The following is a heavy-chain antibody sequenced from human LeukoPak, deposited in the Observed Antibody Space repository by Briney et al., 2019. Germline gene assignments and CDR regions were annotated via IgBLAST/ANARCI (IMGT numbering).Heavy chain of an antibody. J-gene: IGHJ3*02. V-gene: IGHV3-48*03. D-gene: IGHD6-13*01. CDR3: ARGDSSSYAFDI. CDR1: GLNFSSYE. Sequence: GGSLRLSCTATGLNFSSYEMNWLRQAPAKGLERASYISSSGSTIYYADSVKGRYTISRDKAKNVLYLHMNSLRAEDTAVYYCARGDSSSYAFDICGQGTMVTVSS. CDR2: ISSSGSTI.